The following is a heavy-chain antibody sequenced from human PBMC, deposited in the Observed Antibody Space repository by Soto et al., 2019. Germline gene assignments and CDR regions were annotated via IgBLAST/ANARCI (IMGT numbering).Heavy chain of an antibody. V-gene: IGHV1-18*01. Sequence: VASVKVSCKTSGYTFSNYGITWVRQAPGQPLEWLGWISLYSDGTNYAQKFQGRVPMTTDTSTTTAYMELRSLRSDDTAVYYCARVVPGAEAWFGPWGQGTLVTVSS. CDR3: ARVVPGAEAWFGP. CDR1: GYTFSNYG. D-gene: IGHD2-2*01. J-gene: IGHJ5*02. CDR2: ISLYSDGT.